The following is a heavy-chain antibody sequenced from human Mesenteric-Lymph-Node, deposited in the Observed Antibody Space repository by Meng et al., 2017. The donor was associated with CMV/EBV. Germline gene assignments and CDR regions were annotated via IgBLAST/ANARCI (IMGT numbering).Heavy chain of an antibody. CDR3: VRGFTPDFFDY. CDR2: IYPGDSNT. J-gene: IGHJ4*02. V-gene: IGHV5-51*01. CDR1: GYSFTTYW. D-gene: IGHD2-15*01. Sequence: CKGSGYSFTTYWIGWVREMPGKGLECMGIIYPGDSNTRYSPSFQGHVTISADKSVTTAYLQWSSLKASDSAMYYCVRGFTPDFFDYWGQGTLVTVSS.